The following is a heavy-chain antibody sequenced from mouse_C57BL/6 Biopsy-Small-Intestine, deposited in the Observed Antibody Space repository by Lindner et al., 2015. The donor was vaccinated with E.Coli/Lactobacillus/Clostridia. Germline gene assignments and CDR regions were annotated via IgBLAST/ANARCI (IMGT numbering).Heavy chain of an antibody. CDR1: GYVSPVL. J-gene: IGHJ1*01. Sequence: SVKVSCKASGYVSPVLKSTGCDRASGQGLEWMGRMNPNSGNTVYAQKFQGRVTMTSNTSINTAYMELSSLRSEDTAVYYCARVSVNHDVWSGYPIDYGLDVWGQGTTVTVSS. CDR3: ARVSVNHDVWSGYPIDYGLDV. D-gene: IGHD1-1*01. V-gene: IGHV1S35*01. CDR2: MNPNSGNT.